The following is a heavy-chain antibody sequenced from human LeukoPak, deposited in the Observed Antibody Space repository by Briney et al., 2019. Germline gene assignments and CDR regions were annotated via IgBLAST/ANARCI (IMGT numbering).Heavy chain of an antibody. CDR3: ARSRAAVAGYFDC. CDR2: ISGSGADT. Sequence: GGSLRLSCAVSGFTSDSYAMTWVRQAPGKGLEWVSAISGSGADTYYADAVKGRFTISRDDSKNRLYLQMKSLGVDDTAVYYCARSRAAVAGYFDCWGQGTLVTVSS. D-gene: IGHD6-19*01. J-gene: IGHJ4*02. V-gene: IGHV3-23*01. CDR1: GFTSDSYA.